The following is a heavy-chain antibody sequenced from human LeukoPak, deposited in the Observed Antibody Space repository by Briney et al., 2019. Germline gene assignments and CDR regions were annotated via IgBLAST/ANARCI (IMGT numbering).Heavy chain of an antibody. CDR2: INPNSGGT. CDR3: ARDQRMDNVLMVYAFDY. J-gene: IGHJ4*02. Sequence: ASVKVSCKASGYTFSGYYIHWVRQAPGQGLEWMGGINPNSGGTNYTQKFQGRVTMTRDTSISTAYMELSRLRSDDTAMYYCARDQRMDNVLMVYAFDYWGQGTLVTVSS. D-gene: IGHD2-8*01. CDR1: GYTFSGYY. V-gene: IGHV1-2*02.